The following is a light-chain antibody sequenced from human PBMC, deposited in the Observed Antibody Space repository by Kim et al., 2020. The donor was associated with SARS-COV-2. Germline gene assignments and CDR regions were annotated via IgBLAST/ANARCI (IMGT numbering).Light chain of an antibody. Sequence: DIQLTQSPFTLSASVGDRVTITCRASQSISSWLAWYQRKPGKAPNLLIYKASSLKSGVPSRFSGSGSGTEFTLTISSLQPDDFATYYCQQYNSHWTFGQGTKVDIK. CDR1: QSISSW. CDR3: QQYNSHWT. V-gene: IGKV1-5*03. J-gene: IGKJ1*01. CDR2: KAS.